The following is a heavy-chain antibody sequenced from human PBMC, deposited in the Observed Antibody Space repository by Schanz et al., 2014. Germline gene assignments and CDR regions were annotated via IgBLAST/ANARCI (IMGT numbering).Heavy chain of an antibody. V-gene: IGHV3-66*01. CDR3: ARDPGGTKTHGL. CDR2: IYSDGST. J-gene: IGHJ4*02. D-gene: IGHD2-15*01. CDR1: GGSISTYY. Sequence: VQLQESGPGVVKPSETLSLTCTVSGGSISTYYWSWVRQAPGKGLECVSIIYSDGSTYYVDSVKGRFIISRDNSKNTVYLQMNSLRAEDTAVYYCARDPGGTKTHGLWGQGTLVTVSS.